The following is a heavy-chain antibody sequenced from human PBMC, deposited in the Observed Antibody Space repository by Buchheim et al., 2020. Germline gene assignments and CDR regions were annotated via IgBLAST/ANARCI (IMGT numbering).Heavy chain of an antibody. V-gene: IGHV3-23*01. CDR2: ISGSGGST. Sequence: EVQLLESGGGLVQPGGSLRLSCAASGFTFSSYAMSWVRQAPGKGLEWVSAISGSGGSTYYADSVKGRFTISRANSKNTLCLQMNSLRAEDTAVYYCAKVGPTAGSSGRRGHFDYWGQGTL. D-gene: IGHD6-19*01. CDR3: AKVGPTAGSSGRRGHFDY. CDR1: GFTFSSYA. J-gene: IGHJ4*02.